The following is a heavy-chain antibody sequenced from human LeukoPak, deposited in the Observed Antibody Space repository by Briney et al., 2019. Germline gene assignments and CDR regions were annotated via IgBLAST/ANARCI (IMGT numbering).Heavy chain of an antibody. V-gene: IGHV4-59*01. CDR1: GGSISNYY. CDR2: MYYSGST. D-gene: IGHD3-3*01. J-gene: IGHJ3*02. Sequence: KPSETLSLTCTVSGGSISNYYWSWIRQSPGKGLEWIGYMYYSGSTNYNPSLKSRVTISVDTSKNQFSLNLSSVTAADTAVYYCARATTPNYDFWSLEAFDIWGQGTMVTVSS. CDR3: ARATTPNYDFWSLEAFDI.